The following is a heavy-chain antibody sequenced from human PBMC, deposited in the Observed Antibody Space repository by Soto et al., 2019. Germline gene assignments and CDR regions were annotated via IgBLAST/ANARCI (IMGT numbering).Heavy chain of an antibody. J-gene: IGHJ5*02. CDR3: ARDYDILTGYFPSGFDP. Sequence: GESLKISCKGSGYSFTSYWIGWVRQMPGKGLEWMGIIYPGDSDTRYSPSFQGQVTISADKSISTAYLQWSSLKASDTAMYYCARDYDILTGYFPSGFDPWGQGTLVTVSS. D-gene: IGHD3-9*01. CDR2: IYPGDSDT. V-gene: IGHV5-51*01. CDR1: GYSFTSYW.